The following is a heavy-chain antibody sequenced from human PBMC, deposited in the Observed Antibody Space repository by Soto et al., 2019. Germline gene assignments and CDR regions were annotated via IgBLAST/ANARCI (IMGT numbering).Heavy chain of an antibody. Sequence: SVKVSCKASGGTFSSYAISWVRQAPGQGLEWMGGIIPIFGTANYAQKFQGRVTITADESTSTAYMELSSLRSEDTAVYYCARSDYDISPPDYWGQGTLVTVSS. D-gene: IGHD3-9*01. CDR3: ARSDYDISPPDY. J-gene: IGHJ4*02. CDR1: GGTFSSYA. V-gene: IGHV1-69*13. CDR2: IIPIFGTA.